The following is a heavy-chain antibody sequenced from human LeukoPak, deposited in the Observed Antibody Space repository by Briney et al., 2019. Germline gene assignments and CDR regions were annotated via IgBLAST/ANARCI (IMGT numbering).Heavy chain of an antibody. CDR2: ISGSGGTT. CDR1: GFTFNNYA. J-gene: IGHJ4*02. V-gene: IGHV3-23*01. D-gene: IGHD3-22*01. Sequence: GGSLRLSCAASGFTFNNYAMNWVRQAPGKGLEWVSVISGSGGTTYYADSVKGRFTISRDSSKNTLYLQMNSLRTEDTAVYYCAVYYDTTGYSYFGYWGQGTLVTVSS. CDR3: AVYYDTTGYSYFGY.